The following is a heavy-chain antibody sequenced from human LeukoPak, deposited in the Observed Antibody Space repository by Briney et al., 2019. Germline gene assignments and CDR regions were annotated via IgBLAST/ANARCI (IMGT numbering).Heavy chain of an antibody. CDR2: LYHTGST. CDR3: ARQADFALVEMATIMFDY. CDR1: GGSISTSSYY. V-gene: IGHV4-39*01. J-gene: IGHJ4*02. D-gene: IGHD5-24*01. Sequence: PSETLSLTCTVSGGSISTSSYYWGWIRQPPGKGPEWIGSLYHTGSTYYNPSPKSRVNISVDTSKNQFSLKLNSVTAADTAVYYCARQADFALVEMATIMFDYWGQGTLVTVSS.